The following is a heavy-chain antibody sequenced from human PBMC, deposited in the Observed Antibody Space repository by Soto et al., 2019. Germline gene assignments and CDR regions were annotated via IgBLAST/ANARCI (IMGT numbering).Heavy chain of an antibody. CDR1: GFIFENFG. D-gene: IGHD1-26*01. V-gene: IGHV3-23*01. CDR2: ISGSGFKK. J-gene: IGHJ5*02. CDR3: AKNQGVELVPHATVDGFDP. Sequence: EVVLLESGGGLEQPGGSLRLSCAASGFIFENFGMSWVRQAPGKGLEWISSISGSGFKKYYADSVKGRFTISRDNSKSTVYLELNNLSAEDTAVYHCAKNQGVELVPHATVDGFDPWGQGSVVTVSS.